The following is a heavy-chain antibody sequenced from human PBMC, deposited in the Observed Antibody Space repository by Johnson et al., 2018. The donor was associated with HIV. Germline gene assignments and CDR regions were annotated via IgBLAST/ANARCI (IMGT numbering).Heavy chain of an antibody. CDR1: GFIFSSYW. Sequence: VQLVESGGDVVQPGMSLRLSCAVSGFIFSSYWMSWVRQAPGKGLEWLANIKQDGSEKYYVDSVKGRFTISRDNAKNSLYLEMNSLRAEDTAMYYCAKSPAKDHGGNSGAFTIWGQGTMVTVSS. V-gene: IGHV3-7*02. D-gene: IGHD4-23*01. J-gene: IGHJ3*02. CDR3: AKSPAKDHGGNSGAFTI. CDR2: IKQDGSEK.